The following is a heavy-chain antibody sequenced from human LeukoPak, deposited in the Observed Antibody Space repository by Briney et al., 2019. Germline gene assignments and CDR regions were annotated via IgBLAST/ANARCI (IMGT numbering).Heavy chain of an antibody. CDR2: INHSGST. J-gene: IGHJ4*02. CDR1: GGSFSGYY. V-gene: IGHV4-34*01. Sequence: NSSETLSLTCAVYGGSFSGYYWSWIRQPPGKGLEWIGEINHSGSTNYNPSLKSRVTISVDTSKNQFSLKLSSVTAAGTAVYYCARKNVLLWFGARGPFDYWGQGTLITVSS. CDR3: ARKNVLLWFGARGPFDY. D-gene: IGHD3-10*01.